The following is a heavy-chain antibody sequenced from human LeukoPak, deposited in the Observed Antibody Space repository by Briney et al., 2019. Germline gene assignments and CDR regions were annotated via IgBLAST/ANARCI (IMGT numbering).Heavy chain of an antibody. D-gene: IGHD6-13*01. Sequence: GGSLRLSCAASGFTFSSYSMNWVRRAPGKGLEWVSYVSKITHRKLYADSVRGRFTISRDNAKNSLYLQMNSLRAEDTAVYYCARPLVRYCYYMDVWGKGTTVTVSS. CDR1: GFTFSSYS. CDR2: VSKITHRK. V-gene: IGHV3-48*04. J-gene: IGHJ6*03. CDR3: ARPLVRYCYYMDV.